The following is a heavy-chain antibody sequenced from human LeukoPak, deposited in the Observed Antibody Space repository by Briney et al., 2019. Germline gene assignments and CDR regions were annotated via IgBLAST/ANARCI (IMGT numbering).Heavy chain of an antibody. Sequence: GASVKVSCKASGNTFTTYGISWVRQAPGQGLEWMGWISPDNGNTNYAQNLQGRVTLTTDTSTSTAYMELRSLRSDDTAVYYCARLYSSSWYRVDDYWGQGTLVTVSS. CDR1: GNTFTTYG. V-gene: IGHV1-18*01. CDR3: ARLYSSSWYRVDDY. D-gene: IGHD6-13*01. CDR2: ISPDNGNT. J-gene: IGHJ4*02.